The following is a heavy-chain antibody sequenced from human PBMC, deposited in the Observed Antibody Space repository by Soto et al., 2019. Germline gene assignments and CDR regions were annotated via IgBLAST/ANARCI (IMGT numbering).Heavy chain of an antibody. D-gene: IGHD1-7*01. J-gene: IGHJ4*02. CDR3: ARGGITGTTLGSNY. CDR2: INHSGST. V-gene: IGHV4-34*01. CDR1: GGSFSGYY. Sequence: SETLSLTCAVYGGSFSGYYWSWIRQPPGKGLEWIGEINHSGSTNYNPSLKSRVTISVDTSKNQFSLKLSSVTAADTAVYYCARGGITGTTLGSNYWGQGTLVTVSS.